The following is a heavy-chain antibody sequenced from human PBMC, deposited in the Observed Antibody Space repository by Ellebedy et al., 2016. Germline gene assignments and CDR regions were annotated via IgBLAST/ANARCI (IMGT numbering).Heavy chain of an antibody. CDR1: GFTFDDYG. D-gene: IGHD2-21*01. CDR3: AKGYFSRAYCGGDCYLDDPFDI. CDR2: ISWNSGST. Sequence: SLKISCAASGFTFDDYGMHWVRQAPGKGLEWVSSISWNSGSTGYGDSVKGRFTISRDNAKNSLYLQMNSLRGDDTALYYCAKGYFSRAYCGGDCYLDDPFDIWGQGTMVTVSS. J-gene: IGHJ3*02. V-gene: IGHV3-9*01.